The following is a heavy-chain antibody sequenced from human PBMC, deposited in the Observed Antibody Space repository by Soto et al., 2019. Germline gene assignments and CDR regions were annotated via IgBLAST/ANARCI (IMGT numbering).Heavy chain of an antibody. CDR2: INAGNGNT. CDR1: GYTFTSYA. Sequence: ASVKVSCKASGYTFTSYAMHWVRQAPGQRLEWMGWINAGNGNTKYSQEFQGRVTITRDTSASTAYMELSSLRSEDTAVYYCARKSGSYGGDAFDIWGQGTMVTVSS. J-gene: IGHJ3*02. D-gene: IGHD1-26*01. V-gene: IGHV1-3*01. CDR3: ARKSGSYGGDAFDI.